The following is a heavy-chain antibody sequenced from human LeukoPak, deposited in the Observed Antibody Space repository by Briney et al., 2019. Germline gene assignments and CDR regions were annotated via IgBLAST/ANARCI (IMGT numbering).Heavy chain of an antibody. V-gene: IGHV3-66*01. Sequence: GGSLRLSCAASGFTVSSKYMNWVRQAPGKGLEWVSVIYTDGSTYYADSVRARFGISRDDSKNTLSLQMNSLRAEDTAVYYCAIGHYRNIPGWGQGTLVTVSS. CDR1: GFTVSSKY. CDR2: IYTDGST. CDR3: AIGHYRNIPG. J-gene: IGHJ4*02. D-gene: IGHD1/OR15-1a*01.